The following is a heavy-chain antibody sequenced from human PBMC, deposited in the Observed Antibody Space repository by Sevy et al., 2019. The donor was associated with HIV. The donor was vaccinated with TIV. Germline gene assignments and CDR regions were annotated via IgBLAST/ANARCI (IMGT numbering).Heavy chain of an antibody. V-gene: IGHV4-59*08. Sequence: SETLSLTCTVSGGSMINYHWSWIRQPPGKGLEWIGFIYDSMTSKYNSSFMSRVSISGDPSKNQFSLRLNSVTAADTAVYYCARHGMSATAAYWGQGILVTVSS. CDR2: IYDSMTS. CDR3: ARHGMSATAAY. D-gene: IGHD6-13*01. CDR1: GGSMINYH. J-gene: IGHJ4*02.